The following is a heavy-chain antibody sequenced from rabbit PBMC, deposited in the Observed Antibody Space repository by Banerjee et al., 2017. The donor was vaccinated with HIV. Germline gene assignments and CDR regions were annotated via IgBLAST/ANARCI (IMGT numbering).Heavy chain of an antibody. CDR1: GFSFSSSYW. CDR3: ARDLAGVIGWNFNL. D-gene: IGHD4-1*01. CDR2: IYAGSSGST. Sequence: QEQLEESGGDLVKPEGSLTLTCTASGFSFSSSYWICWVRQAPGKGLEWIACIYAGSSGSTYYASWAKGRFTISKTSLTTVTLQMTSLTAADTATYFCARDLAGVIGWNFNLWGQGTLVTVS. V-gene: IGHV1S45*01. J-gene: IGHJ4*01.